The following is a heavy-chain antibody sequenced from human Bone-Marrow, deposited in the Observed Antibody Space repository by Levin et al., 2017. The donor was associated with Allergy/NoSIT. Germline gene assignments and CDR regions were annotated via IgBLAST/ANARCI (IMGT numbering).Heavy chain of an antibody. CDR1: GYTFTSYG. Sequence: GGSLRLSCKASGYTFTSYGISWVRQAPGQGLEWMGWISAYNGNTNYAQKLQGRVTMTTDTSTSTAYMELRSLRSDDTAVYYCARDAPIYDYIWGSYRHDAFDIWGQGTMVTVSS. CDR3: ARDAPIYDYIWGSYRHDAFDI. CDR2: ISAYNGNT. J-gene: IGHJ3*02. V-gene: IGHV1-18*01. D-gene: IGHD3-16*02.